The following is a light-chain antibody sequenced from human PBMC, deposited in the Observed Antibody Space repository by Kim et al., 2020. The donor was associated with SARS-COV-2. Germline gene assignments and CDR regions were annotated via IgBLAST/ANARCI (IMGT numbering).Light chain of an antibody. CDR3: SSYTTSSTYV. CDR2: EVI. CDR1: SSDVGSYNR. V-gene: IGLV2-18*02. Sequence: GLSVAISCTGPSSDVGSYNRVSWYQQPPGTAPKLMIYEVINRPSGVPDRFSGSKSGNTASLTISGLQAEDEADYYCSSYTTSSTYVFGTGTKVTVL. J-gene: IGLJ1*01.